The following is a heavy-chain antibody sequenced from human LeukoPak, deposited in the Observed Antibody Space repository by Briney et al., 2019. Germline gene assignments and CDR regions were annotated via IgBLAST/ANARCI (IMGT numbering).Heavy chain of an antibody. CDR3: ARVPDWTYAADY. CDR1: GGSISSDRFY. V-gene: IGHV4-61*02. D-gene: IGHD3/OR15-3a*01. Sequence: SETLSLTCTVSGGSISSDRFYWTWVRQPAGKGLGWIGRIKGSITNYNPSLKSRVNISVDTSTNQFSLKLNSLTAADTAVYYCARVPDWTYAADYWGQGTLVTVSS. J-gene: IGHJ4*02. CDR2: IKGSIT.